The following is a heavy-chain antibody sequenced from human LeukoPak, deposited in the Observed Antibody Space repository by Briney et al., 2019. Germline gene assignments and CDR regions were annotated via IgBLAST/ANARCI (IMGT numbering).Heavy chain of an antibody. CDR2: IYYSGST. CDR3: ARALVGSSSGYFYYYMDV. V-gene: IGHV4-39*07. J-gene: IGHJ6*03. CDR1: GGSISSSSYF. D-gene: IGHD6-6*01. Sequence: SETLSLTCTVSGGSISSSSYFWGWIRQPPGKGLEGIGRIYYSGSTYYNPSLKSRVTISVDTSKKQFSLNLSSVTAADTAVYYCARALVGSSSGYFYYYMDVWGKGTTVTVSS.